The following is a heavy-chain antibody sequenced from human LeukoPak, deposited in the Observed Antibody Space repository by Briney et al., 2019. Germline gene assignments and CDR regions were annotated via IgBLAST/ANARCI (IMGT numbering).Heavy chain of an antibody. CDR1: GGSISSYY. CDR2: INHSGST. V-gene: IGHV4-34*01. J-gene: IGHJ6*03. CDR3: ARLGPYYYGSGSYYKDYYYYYMDV. Sequence: SETLSLTCTVSGGSISSYYWSWIRQPPGKGLEWIGEINHSGSTNYNPSLKSRVTISVDTSKNQFSLKLSSVTAADTAVYYCARLGPYYYGSGSYYKDYYYYYMDVWGKGTTVTISS. D-gene: IGHD3-10*01.